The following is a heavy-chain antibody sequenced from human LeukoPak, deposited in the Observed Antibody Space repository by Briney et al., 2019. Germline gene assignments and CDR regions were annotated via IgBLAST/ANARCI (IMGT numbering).Heavy chain of an antibody. CDR1: GFTFSSYA. Sequence: GGSLRLSCAASGFTFSSYAMSWVRQAPGKGLEWVSAISGSGGSTYYADSVKGRFTISRDNSKNTPYLQMNSLRAEDTAVYYCARDSLLGGSRPLDYWGQGTLVTVSS. D-gene: IGHD1-26*01. J-gene: IGHJ4*02. CDR2: ISGSGGST. V-gene: IGHV3-23*01. CDR3: ARDSLLGGSRPLDY.